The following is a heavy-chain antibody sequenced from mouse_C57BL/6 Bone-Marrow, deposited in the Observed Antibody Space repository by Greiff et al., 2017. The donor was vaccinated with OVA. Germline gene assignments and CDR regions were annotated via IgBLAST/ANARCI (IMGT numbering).Heavy chain of an antibody. V-gene: IGHV14-4*01. CDR3: TTGDYLYFDY. Sequence: EVKLMESGAELVRPGASVKLSCTASGFNIKDDYMHWVKQRPEQGLEWIGWIDPENGDTEYASKFQGKATITADTSSNTAYLQLSSLTSEDTAVYYCTTGDYLYFDYWGQGTTLTVSS. CDR2: IDPENGDT. J-gene: IGHJ2*01. CDR1: GFNIKDDY. D-gene: IGHD2-4*01.